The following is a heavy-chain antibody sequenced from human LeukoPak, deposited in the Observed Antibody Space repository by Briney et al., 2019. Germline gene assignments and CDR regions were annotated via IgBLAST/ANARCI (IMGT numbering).Heavy chain of an antibody. V-gene: IGHV4-34*01. CDR2: VNHSGYT. CDR3: ARQVYGSDY. Sequence: SETLSLTCDVSGVSFSTYYWSWIRQSPETGLEWIGEVNHSGYTNLNPSLKSRVTISVDTSKNQFSLKLSSVTAADTAVYYCARQVYGSDYWGQGTLVTVSS. CDR1: GVSFSTYY. J-gene: IGHJ4*02. D-gene: IGHD4-17*01.